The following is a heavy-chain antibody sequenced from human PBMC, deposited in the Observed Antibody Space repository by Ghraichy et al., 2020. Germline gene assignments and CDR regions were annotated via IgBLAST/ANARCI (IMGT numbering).Heavy chain of an antibody. Sequence: SETLSLTCAVYGGSFSHYYWSWIRQPPGKGLEWIGEINHSGSTNYNPSLKSRVTISVDTSKNQFSLKLTSMTAADTAVYYCARAKHTGNYYYYGMDVWGQGTTVIVSS. J-gene: IGHJ6*02. CDR2: INHSGST. V-gene: IGHV4-34*01. CDR1: GGSFSHYY. D-gene: IGHD1-26*01. CDR3: ARAKHTGNYYYYGMDV.